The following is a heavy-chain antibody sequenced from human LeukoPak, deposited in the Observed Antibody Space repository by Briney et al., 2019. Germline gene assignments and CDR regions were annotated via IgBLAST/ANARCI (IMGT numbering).Heavy chain of an antibody. V-gene: IGHV3-13*01. CDR1: GFTFSSYD. CDR3: ARGQGYYYYGMDV. J-gene: IGHJ6*02. Sequence: GGSLRLSCATAGFTFSSYDMDWVRQATGKGLEWVSSIGTAGDTYYPGSVKGRFTISRENAKNSLYLQMNSLRAGDTAVYYCARGQGYYYYGMDVWGQGTTVTVSS. CDR2: IGTAGDT.